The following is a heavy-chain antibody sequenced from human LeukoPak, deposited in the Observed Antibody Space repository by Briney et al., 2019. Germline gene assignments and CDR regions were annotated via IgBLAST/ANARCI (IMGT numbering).Heavy chain of an antibody. J-gene: IGHJ4*02. Sequence: PGGSLRLSCAASGFTFSTYAMSWVRQAPGKGLEWVSGISGSGGTTHYADSVKGRFTISRDNSKNTLYLQMNSLRAEDTAVYYCAKVRSRGVVVAATVYWGQGTLVTVSS. CDR1: GFTFSTYA. CDR3: AKVRSRGVVVAATVY. D-gene: IGHD2-15*01. V-gene: IGHV3-23*01. CDR2: ISGSGGTT.